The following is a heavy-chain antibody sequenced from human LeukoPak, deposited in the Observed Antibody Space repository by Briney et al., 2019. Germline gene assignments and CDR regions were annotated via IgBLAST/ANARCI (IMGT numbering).Heavy chain of an antibody. D-gene: IGHD3-9*01. CDR1: GDSISSSSVY. J-gene: IGHJ3*02. V-gene: IGHV4-39*01. CDR3: ARLDKRVRNTFDI. Sequence: PSETLSLTCTVSGDSISSSSVYWARIRQPPGKGLQYIGSVFYSGSTYYNTSLRSLVTFSVDTSKNQFSLKLTSVTAADTAVYYCARLDKRVRNTFDIWGQGTMVTVSS. CDR2: VFYSGST.